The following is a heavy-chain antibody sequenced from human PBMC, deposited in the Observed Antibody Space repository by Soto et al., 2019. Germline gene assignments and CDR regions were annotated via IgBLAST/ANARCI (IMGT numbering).Heavy chain of an antibody. CDR3: AKVTGLVDPFDY. CDR2: IRSGGGST. J-gene: IGHJ4*02. Sequence: EVQLLESGGGLVQPGGSLRLSCAASGFTFSSYGMSWVRQAPGKGLEWVSAIRSGGGSTYYADSVKGRFTISRDNSKNTLYLQMNSLRAEDTAIYYCAKVTGLVDPFDYWGQGTLVTVS. V-gene: IGHV3-23*01. CDR1: GFTFSSYG. D-gene: IGHD2-8*02.